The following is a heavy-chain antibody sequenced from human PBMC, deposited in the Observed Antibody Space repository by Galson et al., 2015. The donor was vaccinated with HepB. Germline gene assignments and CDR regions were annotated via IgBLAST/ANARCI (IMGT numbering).Heavy chain of an antibody. J-gene: IGHJ3*02. CDR3: ARSYYDSSGHGFDI. V-gene: IGHV3-30-3*01. D-gene: IGHD3-22*01. CDR2: ISYDGSNK. CDR1: GFTFNSYA. Sequence: SLRLSCAASGFTFNSYAMHWVRQAPGKGLEWVAAISYDGSNKYYADSVKGRFTISRDNSKNTLYLQMNSLRAEDTAVYYCARSYYDSSGHGFDIWGQGTMVTVSS.